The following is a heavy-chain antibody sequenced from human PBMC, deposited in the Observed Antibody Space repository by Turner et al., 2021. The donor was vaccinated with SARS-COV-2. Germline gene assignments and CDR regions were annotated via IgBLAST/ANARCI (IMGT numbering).Heavy chain of an antibody. J-gene: IGHJ5*02. CDR1: GFTVISNY. D-gene: IGHD1-26*01. CDR2: SYSGGST. V-gene: IGHV3-53*01. CDR3: ARETREARFDP. Sequence: EVQLVESGGGLIQPGGSMRLSCAASGFTVISNYMNWVRQAPGKGLEWVSISYSGGSTYYADSGKGRFTISRDNSKNTLFLQMNSLRAEDTAVYYCARETREARFDPWGQGTLVTVSS.